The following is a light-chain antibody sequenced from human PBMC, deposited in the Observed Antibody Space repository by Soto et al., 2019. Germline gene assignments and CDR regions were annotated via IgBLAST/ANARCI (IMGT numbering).Light chain of an antibody. Sequence: QSVLTQAPSVSAAPGQKVIITCSGSSFDIGKNYVSWYQHLPGTAPKLLIYDTEKRLAGVPDRFSASKSGTSATLAISGLQTGDEANYFCGTWDRSLTYYLFGTGTKVTVL. CDR1: SFDIGKNY. CDR3: GTWDRSLTYYL. CDR2: DTE. V-gene: IGLV1-51*01. J-gene: IGLJ1*01.